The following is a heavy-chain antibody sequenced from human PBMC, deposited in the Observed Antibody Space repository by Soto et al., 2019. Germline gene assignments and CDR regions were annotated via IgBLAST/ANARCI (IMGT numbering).Heavy chain of an antibody. CDR1: GFTIGDYH. Sequence: EVQLVESGGGSVQPGRSLRVSCSADGFTIGDYHMSWFRQAPGKGLEWVGVIRGKGYGGATEYAASVKDRFIISRDDFQNIAYLQMNSLKTEDTAVYYYARGYWPYNFDSWGQGPQVTVSS. J-gene: IGHJ4*02. CDR3: ARGYWPYNFDS. D-gene: IGHD2-8*02. CDR2: IRGKGYGGAT. V-gene: IGHV3-49*03.